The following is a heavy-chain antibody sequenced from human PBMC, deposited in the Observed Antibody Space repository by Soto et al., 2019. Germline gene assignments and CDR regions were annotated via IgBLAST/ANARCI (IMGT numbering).Heavy chain of an antibody. CDR1: GFTFSSYS. CDR3: ARADGSGSYYTY. D-gene: IGHD3-10*01. CDR2: ISSSGNTK. Sequence: PGGSLRLSCAASGFTFSSYSMNWVRQAPGKGLEWVSYISSSGNTKYYADSVKGRFTISRDNAKNSLYLQMNSLRAEDTAVYYCARADGSGSYYTYWGQGTLITVSS. J-gene: IGHJ4*02. V-gene: IGHV3-48*04.